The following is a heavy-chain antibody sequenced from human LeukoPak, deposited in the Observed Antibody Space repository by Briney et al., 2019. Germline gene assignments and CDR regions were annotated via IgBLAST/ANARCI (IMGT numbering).Heavy chain of an antibody. J-gene: IGHJ4*02. CDR1: GFTFSSYS. CDR3: ARDRVVETVVTPFTYPDY. V-gene: IGHV3-21*01. CDR2: ISRSSSYI. D-gene: IGHD4-23*01. Sequence: GGSMRLSCAASGFTFSSYSMNWVRQAPGKGLEWVSSISRSSSYIYYADSVKGRFTISRDNAKNSLYLQMNSLRAEDTAVYYCARDRVVETVVTPFTYPDYWGQGTLVTVSS.